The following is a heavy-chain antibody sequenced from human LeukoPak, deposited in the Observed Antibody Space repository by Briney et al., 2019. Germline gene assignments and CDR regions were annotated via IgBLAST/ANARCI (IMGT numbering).Heavy chain of an antibody. D-gene: IGHD3-16*01. Sequence: GGSLRLSCAASGFTVSNNYMSWVRQAPGEGLEWVSVIYSGDNTYYVESVKGRFTISRDNSKNTLFLQMNRLRAEDTAVYYCAGRRVLDASFDYWGQGTLVTVSS. J-gene: IGHJ4*02. CDR1: GFTVSNNY. CDR2: IYSGDNT. V-gene: IGHV3-66*02. CDR3: AGRRVLDASFDY.